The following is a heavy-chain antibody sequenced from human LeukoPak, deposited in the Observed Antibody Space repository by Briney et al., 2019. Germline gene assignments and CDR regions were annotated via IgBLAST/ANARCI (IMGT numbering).Heavy chain of an antibody. J-gene: IGHJ5*02. CDR3: ARDKKRGDCSGGSCYYVPNWFDP. CDR2: IIPIFGTT. CDR1: RGTFSRYA. D-gene: IGHD2-15*01. Sequence: GASVKVSCKASRGTFSRYAFIWVRQAPGQGLEWMGGIIPIFGTTNYAQKFQGRVTITADESTSTAYMELSRLRSDDAAVYYCARDKKRGDCSGGSCYYVPNWFDPWGQGTLVTVSS. V-gene: IGHV1-69*13.